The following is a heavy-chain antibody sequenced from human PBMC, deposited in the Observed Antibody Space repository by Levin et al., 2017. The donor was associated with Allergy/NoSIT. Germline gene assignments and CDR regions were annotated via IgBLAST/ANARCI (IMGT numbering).Heavy chain of an antibody. CDR3: ARGLGADY. CDR2: INHSGST. CDR1: GGSFSGYY. D-gene: IGHD1-26*01. Sequence: SETLSLTCAVYGGSFSGYYWSWIRQPPGKGLEWIGEINHSGSTNYNPSLKSRVTISVDTSKNQFSLKLSSVTAADTAVYYCARGLGADYWGQGTLVTVSS. V-gene: IGHV4-34*01. J-gene: IGHJ4*02.